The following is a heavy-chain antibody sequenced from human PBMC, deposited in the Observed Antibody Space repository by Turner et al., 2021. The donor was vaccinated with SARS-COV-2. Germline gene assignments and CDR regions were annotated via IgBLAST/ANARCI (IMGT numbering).Heavy chain of an antibody. V-gene: IGHV3-72*01. D-gene: IGHD3-10*01. CDR1: GFTFRDHF. J-gene: IGHJ6*02. CDR2: AKTRPNNYAT. CDR3: VRGIFLVRGIIPGMDV. Sequence: EVQLVESGGGLVQPGWSLRLSCAASGFTFRDHFMDWVRQAPGKGLEWVGRAKTRPNNYATEYAASVKGRFIISRDDSKNSLNLQINNLKTEDTAVYYGVRGIFLVRGIIPGMDVWGQGTTVTVSS.